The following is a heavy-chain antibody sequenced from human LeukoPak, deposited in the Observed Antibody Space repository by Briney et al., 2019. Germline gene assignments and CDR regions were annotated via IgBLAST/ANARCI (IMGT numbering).Heavy chain of an antibody. CDR1: GGSISSYY. CDR2: IFYSGST. D-gene: IGHD1-14*01. Sequence: SETLSLTGTVSGGSISSYYWSWIRQPPGKGLEWIGYIFYSGSTKYNPSLKSRVTISVDTSKNQFSLKLSSVTAADTAVYYCARNTGIGGFDYWGRGTLVTVSS. J-gene: IGHJ4*02. CDR3: ARNTGIGGFDY. V-gene: IGHV4-59*01.